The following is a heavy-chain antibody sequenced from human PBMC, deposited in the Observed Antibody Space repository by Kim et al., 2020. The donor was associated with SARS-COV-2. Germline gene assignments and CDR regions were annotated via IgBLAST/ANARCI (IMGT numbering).Heavy chain of an antibody. D-gene: IGHD1-26*01. CDR3: ARGGSRKAVVGATTSPSDY. CDR2: ISAYNGNT. Sequence: ASVKVSCKASGYTFTSYGISWVRQAPGQGLEWMGWISAYNGNTNYAQKLQGRVTMTTDTSTSTAYMELRSLRSDDTAVYYCARGGSRKAVVGATTSPSDYWGQGTLVTVSS. CDR1: GYTFTSYG. V-gene: IGHV1-18*04. J-gene: IGHJ4*02.